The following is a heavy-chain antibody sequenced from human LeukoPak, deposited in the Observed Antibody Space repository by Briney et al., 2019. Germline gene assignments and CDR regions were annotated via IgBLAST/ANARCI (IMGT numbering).Heavy chain of an antibody. CDR3: ARHNPMTTTGVGGYFDD. Sequence: SETLSLTCTVSGGSISSSSYYWGWIRQPPGKGLEWIGSISYSGSIYYNPSLKSRVTISVDTSKNQFSLKLSSVTAADTAVYYCARHNPMTTTGVGGYFDDWGQGTLVTVSS. V-gene: IGHV4-39*01. J-gene: IGHJ4*02. CDR2: ISYSGSI. CDR1: GGSISSSSYY. D-gene: IGHD1-1*01.